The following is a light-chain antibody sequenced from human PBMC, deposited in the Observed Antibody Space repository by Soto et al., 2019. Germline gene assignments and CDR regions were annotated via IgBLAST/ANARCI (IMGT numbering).Light chain of an antibody. CDR1: YTDVGGYNR. J-gene: IGLJ3*02. V-gene: IGLV2-14*01. CDR3: VSYIESSLTHWV. Sequence: SILTQPASVSVSPGGCITISGTGTYTDVGGYNRVSWYQHHAGKGPKMLIFEVDNRPSGISDRFSGSKSGDTASLTISDLQAEDEADYYCVSYIESSLTHWVFGGGTKVTVL. CDR2: EVD.